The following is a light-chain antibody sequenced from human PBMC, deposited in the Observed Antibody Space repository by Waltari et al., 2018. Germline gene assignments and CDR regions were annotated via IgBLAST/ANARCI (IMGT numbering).Light chain of an antibody. CDR2: GAS. Sequence: EIVLTQSPGTLSLSLGAGATLSCRASQGVRRNWLAWYHQRPGQAPRLLIYGASTRAPGITDKFIGSGSGTDFILTIRRLEPEDFGVYYCHQYDTAPHTFGGGTKVEIK. CDR3: HQYDTAPHT. J-gene: IGKJ4*01. CDR1: QGVRRNW. V-gene: IGKV3-20*01.